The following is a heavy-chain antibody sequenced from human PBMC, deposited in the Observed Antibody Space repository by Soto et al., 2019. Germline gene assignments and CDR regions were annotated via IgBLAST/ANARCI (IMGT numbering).Heavy chain of an antibody. V-gene: IGHV4-39*01. J-gene: IGHJ4*02. CDR1: VVSVTNSSYY. CDR2: VYYRGRS. CDR3: VSQRTTVINQAYFHY. Sequence: SETLSLTCTVSVVSVTNSSYYCGWIRQSPWKGLEWIGSVYYRGRSYSKSSVKSRVTISVDTSKNQFSLNLNSVTASDTAVYFCVSQRTTVINQAYFHYWRPRALVTVSS. D-gene: IGHD4-4*01.